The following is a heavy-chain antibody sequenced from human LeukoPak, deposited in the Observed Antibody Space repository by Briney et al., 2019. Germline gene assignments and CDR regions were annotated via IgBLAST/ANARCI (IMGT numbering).Heavy chain of an antibody. V-gene: IGHV3-21*01. CDR3: AGLTDYYYDSSGYFV. J-gene: IGHJ4*02. CDR1: GFTFSSYS. D-gene: IGHD3-22*01. CDR2: ISSSSSYI. Sequence: GGSLRLSCAASGFTFSSYSMNWVRQAPGKGLEWVSSISSSSSYIYYADSVKGRFTISRDNAKNSLYLQMNSLRAEDTAVYYCAGLTDYYYDSSGYFVWGQGTLVTVSS.